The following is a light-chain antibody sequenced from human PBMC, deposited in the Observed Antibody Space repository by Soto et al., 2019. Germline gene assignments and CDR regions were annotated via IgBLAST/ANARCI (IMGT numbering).Light chain of an antibody. J-gene: IGKJ1*01. V-gene: IGKV1-5*03. CDR1: QSVGTR. CDR3: QQYNSYRT. CDR2: KAS. Sequence: DIQMTQSPSTLSASVGDSVTITCRASQSVGTRLAWYQQKPGKPPTLLIFKASTLQSGVPSRFSGSGSGTEFTLTISSLQPEDFATYYCQQYNSYRTFGQGTKVEI.